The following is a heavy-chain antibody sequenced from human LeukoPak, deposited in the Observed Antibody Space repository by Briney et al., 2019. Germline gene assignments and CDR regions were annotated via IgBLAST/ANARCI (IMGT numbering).Heavy chain of an antibody. CDR1: GVSISNNYFY. CDR2: VHHTGST. J-gene: IGHJ4*02. CDR3: ATLGLFRGAGFNLATHFDY. D-gene: IGHD1-26*01. V-gene: IGHV4-39*01. Sequence: KTSETLSLTCTVSGVSISNNYFYWAWIRQPPGKGLELIGYVHHTGSTFHNSSLKSRVTISADTSQNQFSLSLTSVTAADTAVYYCATLGLFRGAGFNLATHFDYWGQGTLVAVSS.